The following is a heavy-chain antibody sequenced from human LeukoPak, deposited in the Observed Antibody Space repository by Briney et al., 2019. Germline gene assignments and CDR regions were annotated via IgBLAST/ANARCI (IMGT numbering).Heavy chain of an antibody. V-gene: IGHV3-23*01. J-gene: IGHJ4*02. CDR1: GFTFSSYA. D-gene: IGHD3-3*01. Sequence: GGSLRLSCAASGFTFSSYATSWVRQAPGKGLEWVSAISGSGGSTYYADSVKGRFTISRDNSKNTLYLQMNSLRAEDTAVYYCAKGEYYDFWSGYYMSGYYFDYWGQGTLVTVSS. CDR3: AKGEYYDFWSGYYMSGYYFDY. CDR2: ISGSGGST.